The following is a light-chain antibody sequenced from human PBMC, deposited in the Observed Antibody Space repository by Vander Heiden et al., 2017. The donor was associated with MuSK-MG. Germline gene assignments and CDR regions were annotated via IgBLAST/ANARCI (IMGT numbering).Light chain of an antibody. CDR2: AAS. CDR1: QCISSY. Sequence: DIQLTQSPSFLSASVGDRVTIHCRASQCISSYLAWYQQKPGKAPKLLIYAASTWQSGVPSRFSGSGSGTEFTLTISSLHPEDFATYYCQQLNSYPSTFGQGTKLDIK. V-gene: IGKV1-9*01. CDR3: QQLNSYPST. J-gene: IGKJ2*01.